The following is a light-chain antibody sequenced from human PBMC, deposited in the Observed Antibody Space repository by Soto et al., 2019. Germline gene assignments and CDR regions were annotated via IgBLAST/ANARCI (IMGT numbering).Light chain of an antibody. J-gene: IGLJ1*01. CDR2: DVS. CDR3: SSYTSSSHYV. Sequence: QSVLTQPRSVSGSPGQSVTISCTGTSSDVGAYTHVSWYQQHPGKAPKVMIYDVSKRPSGVPDRFSGSKSGNTASLTISGLQAEDEADYYCSSYTSSSHYVFGTGTKLTVL. CDR1: SSDVGAYTH. V-gene: IGLV2-11*01.